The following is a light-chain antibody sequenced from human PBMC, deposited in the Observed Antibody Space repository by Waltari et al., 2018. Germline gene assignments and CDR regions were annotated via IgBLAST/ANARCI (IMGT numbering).Light chain of an antibody. CDR3: MQGSYWPYT. V-gene: IGKV2-30*01. Sequence: DVELTQSLLSMPVTLGQPASISCRSSQSLVYGDGNTYLNWFQQRPGQSPRRLLYKVSERDYGVPDRCSGSASGTDFTLKISRVESEDVGVYYCMQGSYWPYTFGQRTKLEIK. CDR2: KVS. J-gene: IGKJ2*01. CDR1: QSLVYGDGNTY.